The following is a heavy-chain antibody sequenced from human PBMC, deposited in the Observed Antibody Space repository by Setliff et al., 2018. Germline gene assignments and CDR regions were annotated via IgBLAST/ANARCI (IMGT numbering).Heavy chain of an antibody. D-gene: IGHD5-18*01. Sequence: SVKVSCKASGGTFSSYGISWARQAPGQGLEWLGGTTPNFGTTNYAQEFQGRVTIITDESTSTAYMELSSLRFEDTAVYYCAREGVDTRSSTDYRYYMDVWGKGTTVTVSS. V-gene: IGHV1-69*05. J-gene: IGHJ6*03. CDR1: GGTFSSYG. CDR3: AREGVDTRSSTDYRYYMDV. CDR2: TTPNFGTT.